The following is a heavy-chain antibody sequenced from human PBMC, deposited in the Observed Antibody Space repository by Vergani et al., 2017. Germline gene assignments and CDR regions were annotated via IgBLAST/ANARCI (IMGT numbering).Heavy chain of an antibody. J-gene: IGHJ4*02. CDR1: GVSFSRND. V-gene: IGHV3-23*04. Sequence: EVQLVESGGGLVQPGGSLRISCVASGVSFSRNDMGWVRQAPGKGLRWVSVISGSGGRTPYADSVKGRFTVSRDNCKDTLYLQMNSLRADDTAVYYCAKGYGDEENYFDYWGQGTLVTVSS. CDR3: AKGYGDEENYFDY. CDR2: ISGSGGRT. D-gene: IGHD4-17*01.